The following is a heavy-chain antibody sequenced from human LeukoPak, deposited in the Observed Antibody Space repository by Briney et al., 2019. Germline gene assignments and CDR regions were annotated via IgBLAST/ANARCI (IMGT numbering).Heavy chain of an antibody. CDR1: GFTFSSYA. CDR3: AKDPIVVVPAVPDY. D-gene: IGHD2-2*01. J-gene: IGHJ4*02. CDR2: ISSSAGST. Sequence: GGSLRLSCAASGFTFSSYAMSWVGQAPGKGLEWVSAISSSAGSTDYADSVRGRFTVSRDNSKNTLYLQMNSLRAEDTAVYYCAKDPIVVVPAVPDYWGQGTLVTVSS. V-gene: IGHV3-23*01.